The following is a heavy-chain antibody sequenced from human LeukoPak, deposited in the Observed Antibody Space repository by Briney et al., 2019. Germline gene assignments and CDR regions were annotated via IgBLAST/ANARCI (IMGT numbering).Heavy chain of an antibody. Sequence: GASVKVSCKASGYTFTSYAMNWVRQAPGQGLEWMGWINTNTGNPTYAQGFTGRFVFSLDTSVSTAYLQISSLKAEDTAVYYCAISPLEMATTEERADYWGQGTLVTVSS. CDR2: INTNTGNP. J-gene: IGHJ4*02. CDR1: GYTFTSYA. V-gene: IGHV7-4-1*02. CDR3: AISPLEMATTEERADY. D-gene: IGHD5-24*01.